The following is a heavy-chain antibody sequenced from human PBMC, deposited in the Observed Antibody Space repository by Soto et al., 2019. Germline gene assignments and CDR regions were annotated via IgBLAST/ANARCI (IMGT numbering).Heavy chain of an antibody. Sequence: ASVKVSCKASGYTFTSYGISWVRQAPGQGLEWMGWISAYNGNTNYAQKLQGRVTMTTDTSTSTAYMELRSLRSEDTAVYYCARAGGYYDSSGYPYFDDWGQGTLVTVSS. V-gene: IGHV1-18*01. CDR3: ARAGGYYDSSGYPYFDD. CDR2: ISAYNGNT. CDR1: GYTFTSYG. J-gene: IGHJ4*02. D-gene: IGHD3-22*01.